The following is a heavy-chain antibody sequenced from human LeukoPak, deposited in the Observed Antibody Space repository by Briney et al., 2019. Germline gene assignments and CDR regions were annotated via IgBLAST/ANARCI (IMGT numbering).Heavy chain of an antibody. Sequence: PSETLSLTCTVSGASISSYYWSWIRQPPGKGLEWIGYIYYNGVTNYNPSLKSRVTKSVDTSKNQFSLKVNSVTAADTAVYYCARDPSGIAVAGFVWGQGTMVTVSS. D-gene: IGHD6-19*01. V-gene: IGHV4-59*01. CDR2: IYYNGVT. CDR1: GASISSYY. J-gene: IGHJ3*01. CDR3: ARDPSGIAVAGFV.